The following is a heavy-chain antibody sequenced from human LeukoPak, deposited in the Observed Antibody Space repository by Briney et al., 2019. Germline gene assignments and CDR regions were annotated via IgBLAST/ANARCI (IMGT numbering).Heavy chain of an antibody. V-gene: IGHV3-30*18. CDR2: ISYDGSNK. CDR3: AKEIVKYSSSWQHFDY. J-gene: IGHJ4*02. D-gene: IGHD6-13*01. Sequence: GGSLRLPCAASGFTFSSYGMHWVRQAPGKGLEWVAVISYDGSNKYYADSVKGRFTISRDNSKNTLYLQMNSLRAEDTAVYYCAKEIVKYSSSWQHFDYWGQGTLVTVSS. CDR1: GFTFSSYG.